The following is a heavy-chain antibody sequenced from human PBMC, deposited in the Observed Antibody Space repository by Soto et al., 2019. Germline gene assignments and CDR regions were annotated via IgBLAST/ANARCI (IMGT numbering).Heavy chain of an antibody. J-gene: IGHJ5*02. Sequence: EVRLVESGGGLVQPGGSLRLSCEASGFTFSDYSMNWVRQAPGKGLEWLSYITSSNSAIYYADSVKGRFTISRDNAKNSLYLQMNSLRAEDTAVYYCARAVAGTEWFDPWGQGTLVTVSS. CDR3: ARAVAGTEWFDP. D-gene: IGHD6-19*01. V-gene: IGHV3-48*01. CDR1: GFTFSDYS. CDR2: ITSSNSAI.